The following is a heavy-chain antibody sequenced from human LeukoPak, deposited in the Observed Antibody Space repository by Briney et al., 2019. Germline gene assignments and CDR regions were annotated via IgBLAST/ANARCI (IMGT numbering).Heavy chain of an antibody. J-gene: IGHJ4*02. Sequence: SETLSLTCTVSGGSISSSSYYWGWIRQPPGKGLEWIGSTYYSGSTYYNPSLKSRVTISVDTSKNQFSLKLSSVTAADTAVYYCARLGSLPDDYWGQGTLVTVSS. CDR1: GGSISSSSYY. CDR2: TYYSGST. V-gene: IGHV4-39*01. CDR3: ARLGSLPDDY. D-gene: IGHD1-14*01.